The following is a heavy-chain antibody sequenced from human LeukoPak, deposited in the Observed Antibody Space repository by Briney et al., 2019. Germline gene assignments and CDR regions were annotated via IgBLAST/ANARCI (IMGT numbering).Heavy chain of an antibody. J-gene: IGHJ3*02. CDR1: GFTFSSYA. CDR3: AKDQPRYYDSSGYYGAFDN. CDR2: ISGSGGST. V-gene: IGHV3-23*01. Sequence: GGSLRLSCAASGFTFSSYAMSWVRQAPGKGLEWVSAISGSGGSTYYADSVKGRFTISRDNSKNTLYLQMNSLRAEDTAVYYCAKDQPRYYDSSGYYGAFDNWGQGTMVTVSS. D-gene: IGHD3-22*01.